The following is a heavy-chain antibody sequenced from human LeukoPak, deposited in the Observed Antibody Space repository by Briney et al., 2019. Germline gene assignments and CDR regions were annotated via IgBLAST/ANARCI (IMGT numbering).Heavy chain of an antibody. CDR3: ARREFYDSSGYPFDY. V-gene: IGHV3-74*01. Sequence: GGSLRLSCATSGFTFSSYWMHWVRQAPGKGLVWVSRINSDGSSTSYADSVKGRFTISRDNAKNTLYLQMNSLRAEDTAVYYCARREFYDSSGYPFDYWGQGTLVTVSS. D-gene: IGHD3-22*01. CDR1: GFTFSSYW. J-gene: IGHJ4*02. CDR2: INSDGSST.